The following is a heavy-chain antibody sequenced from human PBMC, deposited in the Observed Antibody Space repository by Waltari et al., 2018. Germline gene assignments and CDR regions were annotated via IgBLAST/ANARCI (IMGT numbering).Heavy chain of an antibody. J-gene: IGHJ4*02. CDR2: IFSSGTT. Sequence: QVQLQESGPGLVKPSETLSLTCTVSGGSIDTYYWSWIRQPPGKGLEWIAYIFSSGTTDYNPSLESRVTISVDTSKNQFSLNLNSVTAADTALYYCARFNPRSGNYFLDYWGQGTLVTVSS. V-gene: IGHV4-59*01. CDR1: GGSIDTYY. D-gene: IGHD3-10*01. CDR3: ARFNPRSGNYFLDY.